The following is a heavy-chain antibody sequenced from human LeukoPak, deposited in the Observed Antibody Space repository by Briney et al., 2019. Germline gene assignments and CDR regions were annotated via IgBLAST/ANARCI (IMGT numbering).Heavy chain of an antibody. CDR3: AKDRSSWYYPFDH. V-gene: IGHV3-23*01. CDR2: ISGVGHNT. CDR1: GFTFSSYA. J-gene: IGHJ4*02. Sequence: QPGGCLRLSCATSGFTFSSYAMSWVRQAPGEGLEWVSVISGVGHNTYYADSVKGRFTISRDNSKNTVYLQMNSLGAEDTAVYYCAKDRSSWYYPFDHWGQGTLVTVSS. D-gene: IGHD6-13*01.